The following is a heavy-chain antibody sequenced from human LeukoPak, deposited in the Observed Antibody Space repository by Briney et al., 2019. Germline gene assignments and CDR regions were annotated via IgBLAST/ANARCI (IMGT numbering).Heavy chain of an antibody. CDR1: GFTFSSYT. D-gene: IGHD7-27*01. CDR3: SGDVFSYWDSGVDY. J-gene: IGHJ4*02. CDR2: ISGSSTTI. Sequence: GGSLRLSCAASGFTFSSYTMTWVRQAPGKGLEWVSYISGSSTTIYYADSVKGRFTISRDNAKNSLYLQMNSLRDEDTAVYYRSGDVFSYWDSGVDYWGQGTLVTVSS. V-gene: IGHV3-48*02.